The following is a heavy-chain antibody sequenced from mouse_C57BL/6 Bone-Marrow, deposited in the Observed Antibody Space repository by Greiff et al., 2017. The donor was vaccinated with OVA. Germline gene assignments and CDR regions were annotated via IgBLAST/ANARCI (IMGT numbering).Heavy chain of an antibody. CDR2: INPGSGGT. D-gene: IGHD2-4*01. Sequence: VQLQQSGAELVRPGTSVKVSCKASGYAFTNYLIEWVKQRPGQGLEWIGVINPGSGGTNYNEKFKGKATLTADKSSSTAYMQLSSLTSEDSAVYFCARMDYDAWWYFDVWGTGTTVTVSS. CDR3: ARMDYDAWWYFDV. CDR1: GYAFTNYL. V-gene: IGHV1-54*01. J-gene: IGHJ1*03.